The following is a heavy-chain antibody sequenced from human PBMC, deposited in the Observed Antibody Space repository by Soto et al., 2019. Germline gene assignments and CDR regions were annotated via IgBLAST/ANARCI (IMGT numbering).Heavy chain of an antibody. V-gene: IGHV1-69*02. Sequence: ASVKVSCKASGGTFSSYTISWVRQAPGQGLEWMGRIIPILGIANYAQKFQGRVTITADKSTSTAYMELSSLRSEDTAVYYCARAFGYSGYDWDYWGQGTLVTVSS. CDR3: ARAFGYSGYDWDY. J-gene: IGHJ4*02. CDR2: IIPILGIA. CDR1: GGTFSSYT. D-gene: IGHD5-12*01.